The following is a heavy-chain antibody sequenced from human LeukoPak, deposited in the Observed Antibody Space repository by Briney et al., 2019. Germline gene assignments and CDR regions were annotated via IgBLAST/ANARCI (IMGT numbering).Heavy chain of an antibody. D-gene: IGHD3-22*01. J-gene: IGHJ4*02. Sequence: ASVKVSCKASRYTFTGYYMHWVRRAPGQGLEWMGWINPNSGGTNYAQKFQGRVAMTRDTSISTAYMELSRLRSDDTAVYYCARDQTSGYYYMYYFDYWGQGTLVTVSS. CDR3: ARDQTSGYYYMYYFDY. CDR2: INPNSGGT. CDR1: RYTFTGYY. V-gene: IGHV1-2*02.